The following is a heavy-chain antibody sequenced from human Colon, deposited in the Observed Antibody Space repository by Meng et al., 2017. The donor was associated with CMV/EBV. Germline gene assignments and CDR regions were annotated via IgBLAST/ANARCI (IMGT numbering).Heavy chain of an antibody. V-gene: IGHV1-18*01. CDR1: GYTFTTYV. CDR3: VREGQTGLTVYFQH. J-gene: IGHJ1*01. CDR2: ISADSGDT. D-gene: IGHD4-17*01. Sequence: QLQTVQSGGGGKNPGSSVKVSCKASGYTFTTYVISWLRQARGQGLEWMGWISADSGDTKYAQNVQDRVTMTSDTSTSTAYMELTSLRSDDTAIYYCVREGQTGLTVYFQHWGQGTLVTASS.